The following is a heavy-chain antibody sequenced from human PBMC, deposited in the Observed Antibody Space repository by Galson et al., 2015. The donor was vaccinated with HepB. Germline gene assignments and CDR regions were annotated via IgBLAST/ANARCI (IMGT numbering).Heavy chain of an antibody. CDR1: GFTFSSYG. D-gene: IGHD1-20*01. Sequence: SLRLSCAASGFTFSSYGMHWVRQAPGKGLEWVAVISYDGSNKYYAGSVKGRFTISRDNSKNTLYLQMNSLRAEDTAVYYCAKLLWPRNNWNDVLDYWGQGTLVTVSS. CDR3: AKLLWPRNNWNDVLDY. CDR2: ISYDGSNK. V-gene: IGHV3-30*18. J-gene: IGHJ4*02.